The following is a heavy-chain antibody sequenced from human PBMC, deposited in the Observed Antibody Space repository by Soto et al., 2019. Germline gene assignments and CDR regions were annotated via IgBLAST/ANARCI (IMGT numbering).Heavy chain of an antibody. CDR3: ARGQRALITYGPFDP. D-gene: IGHD4-17*01. J-gene: IGHJ5*02. CDR1: GFTLSSYA. V-gene: IGHV3-23*01. CDR2: FSGTGGYT. Sequence: GWSLRLSCAASGFTLSSYAMSWVRQAPGKGLEWVSTFSGTGGYTYYADSVKGRFTISRDDSKNTLFLHMNSLRAADTAVYYCARGQRALITYGPFDPWGQGTLVTGSS.